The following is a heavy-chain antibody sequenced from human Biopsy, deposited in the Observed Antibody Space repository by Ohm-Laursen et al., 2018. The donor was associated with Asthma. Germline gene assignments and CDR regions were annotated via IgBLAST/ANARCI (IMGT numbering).Heavy chain of an antibody. J-gene: IGHJ4*02. CDR2: MSFDGRQT. V-gene: IGHV3-30*03. Sequence: SLRLSCSASGFSFNSYGMHWVRQAPGKGLEWVAVMSFDGRQTYYADSVKGRFTISRDYSKNTLYLQMHSLRAEDTAVYYCARGDSSNWSHYYFDYWGQGTLVTVSS. CDR3: ARGDSSNWSHYYFDY. D-gene: IGHD3-22*01. CDR1: GFSFNSYG.